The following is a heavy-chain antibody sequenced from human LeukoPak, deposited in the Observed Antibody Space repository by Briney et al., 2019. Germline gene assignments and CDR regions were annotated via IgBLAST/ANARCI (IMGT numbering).Heavy chain of an antibody. CDR2: IYYSGST. D-gene: IGHD3-10*01. CDR3: ARGTYYGSESFYYFDY. V-gene: IGHV4-59*08. CDR1: GGSISVYF. J-gene: IGHJ4*02. Sequence: SETLSPTCTVSGGSISVYFWSWIRQPPGKGLEWIGYIYYSGSTNYNPSLKSRVAISVDTSKDQFSLRLSSVTAADTAVYYCARGTYYGSESFYYFDYWGQGTLVTVSS.